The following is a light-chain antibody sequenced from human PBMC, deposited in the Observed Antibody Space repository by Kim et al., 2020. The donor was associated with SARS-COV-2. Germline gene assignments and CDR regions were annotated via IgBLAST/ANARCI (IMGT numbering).Light chain of an antibody. CDR2: SAS. J-gene: IGKJ1*01. CDR3: HQYKSSPQT. V-gene: IGKV3-20*01. Sequence: ENVLTQSPGTLSSSPGERDTLSCRASQTVSSNFLAWYRQKPGQPPRLLIYSASSRASGIPDRFSGSGSGTDFTLTISRLDPEDFAVYYCHQYKSSPQTFGQGTKVDIK. CDR1: QTVSSNF.